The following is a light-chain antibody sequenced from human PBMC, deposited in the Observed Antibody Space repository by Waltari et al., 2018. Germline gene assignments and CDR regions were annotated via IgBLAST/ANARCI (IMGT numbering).Light chain of an antibody. CDR2: GAS. V-gene: IGKV3-15*01. J-gene: IGKJ4*01. Sequence: EIVLTQSPATLSLSPGERATPSCRASQSVSSSLAWYQQKPGQAPRLLIYGASSRATGIPDRFSGSASGTDFTLTISSLEPEDFAVYYCQQYSNWPLTFGGGTKVEIK. CDR1: QSVSSS. CDR3: QQYSNWPLT.